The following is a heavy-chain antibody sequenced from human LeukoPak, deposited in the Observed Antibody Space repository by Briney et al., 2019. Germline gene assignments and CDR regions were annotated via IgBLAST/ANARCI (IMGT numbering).Heavy chain of an antibody. D-gene: IGHD3-3*01. V-gene: IGHV3-9*01. CDR1: GFTFVDYA. CDR2: ISWNSGSI. J-gene: IGHJ3*02. CDR3: AKGGFGVVTVEAFDI. Sequence: GGSLRLSCAASGFTFVDYAMHWVRQAPGKGLEWVSGISWNSGSIGYADSVKGRFTISRDNAKNSLYLQMNSLRAEDTALYYCAKGGFGVVTVEAFDIWGQGTMVTVSS.